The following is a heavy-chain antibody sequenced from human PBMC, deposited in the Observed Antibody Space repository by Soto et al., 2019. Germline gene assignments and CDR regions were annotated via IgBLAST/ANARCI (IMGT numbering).Heavy chain of an antibody. D-gene: IGHD3-3*01. J-gene: IGHJ6*03. CDR1: GFTVSSNY. V-gene: IGHV3-53*04. CDR3: ASTIFGVVIKAGYMDV. CDR2: IYSGGST. Sequence: EVQLVESGGGLVQPGGSLRLSCAASGFTVSSNYMSWVRQAPGKGLEWVSVIYSGGSTYYADSVKGRFTISRHNSKNTLYLQMNSLRAEDTAVYYCASTIFGVVIKAGYMDVWGKGTTVTVSS.